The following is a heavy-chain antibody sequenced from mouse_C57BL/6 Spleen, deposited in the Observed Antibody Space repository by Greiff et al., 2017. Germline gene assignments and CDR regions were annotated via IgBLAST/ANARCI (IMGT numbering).Heavy chain of an antibody. CDR3: ARDYYGNYFDY. J-gene: IGHJ2*01. CDR1: GYAFSSSW. V-gene: IGHV1-82*01. CDR2: IYPGDGDT. D-gene: IGHD2-1*01. Sequence: VQLQQSGPELVKPGASVKISCKASGYAFSSSWMNWVKQRPGKGLEWIGRIYPGDGDTNYNGKFKGKATLTADQSSSTAYMQLSSLTSEDSAVYFCARDYYGNYFDYWGQGTTLTVSS.